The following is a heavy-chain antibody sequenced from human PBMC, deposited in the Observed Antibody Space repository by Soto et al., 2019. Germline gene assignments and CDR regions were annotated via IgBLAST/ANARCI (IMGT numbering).Heavy chain of an antibody. CDR3: ARVHVVLMEFADWFDP. J-gene: IGHJ5*02. CDR1: GGSFNNYF. Sequence: SETLSLTCAVYGGSFNNYFRSWIRQPPGKGLEWIGEINHSGSTSYNPSLKSRVTISVDTSKNQFSLKLNSVTAADTAVYYCARVHVVLMEFADWFDPWGLGTLVTVSS. CDR2: INHSGST. V-gene: IGHV4-34*01. D-gene: IGHD2-8*01.